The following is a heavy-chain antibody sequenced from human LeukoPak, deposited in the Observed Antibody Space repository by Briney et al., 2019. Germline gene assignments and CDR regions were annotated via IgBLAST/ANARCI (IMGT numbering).Heavy chain of an antibody. J-gene: IGHJ4*02. CDR1: GGSISSYY. CDR2: IYYSGST. V-gene: IGHV4-59*01. D-gene: IGHD6-19*01. CDR3: ARVGRFSSSGWYGGAWFDY. Sequence: SETLSLTCTVSGGSISSYYWSWIRQPPGKGLEWIGYIYYSGSTNYNPSLKSRVTISVDTSKNQFSLKLSSVTAADTAVYYCARVGRFSSSGWYGGAWFDYWGQGTLVTVSS.